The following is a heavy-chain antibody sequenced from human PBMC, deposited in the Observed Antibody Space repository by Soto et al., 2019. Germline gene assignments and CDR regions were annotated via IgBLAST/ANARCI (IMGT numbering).Heavy chain of an antibody. CDR2: IKEDGSEK. CDR1: GFTFSGHW. J-gene: IGHJ4*02. V-gene: IGHV3-7*04. D-gene: IGHD6-13*01. Sequence: EEQLVESGGGLVQPGGSLRVSCAASGFTFSGHWMTWVRQAPGKGLEWVASIKEDGSEKKYVDSAKGRFTISRDNAKKSLYLQMNSLRGEDTAVYYCARGGSNRFGLWGQGTLVTVSS. CDR3: ARGGSNRFGL.